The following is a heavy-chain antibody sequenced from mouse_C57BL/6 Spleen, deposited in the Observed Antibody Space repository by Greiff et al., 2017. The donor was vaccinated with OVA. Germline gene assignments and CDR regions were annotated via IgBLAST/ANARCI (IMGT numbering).Heavy chain of an antibody. J-gene: IGHJ2*01. CDR2: IDPETGGT. D-gene: IGHD1-1*01. CDR1: GYTFTDYE. Sequence: QVQLQQSGAELVRPGASVTLSCKASGYTFTDYEMHWVKQTHVHGLEWIGAIDPETGGTAYNQTFKGKAILTADKSSSTAYMELRSLTSEDSAVYYYTSDSTVVAKGDYWGQGTTLTVSS. CDR3: TSDSTVVAKGDY. V-gene: IGHV1-15*01.